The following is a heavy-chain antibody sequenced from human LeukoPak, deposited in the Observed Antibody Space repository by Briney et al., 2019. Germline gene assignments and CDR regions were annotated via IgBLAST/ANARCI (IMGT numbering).Heavy chain of an antibody. CDR1: GGSISSSNW. CDR3: APQPPEWAHKPKLFDP. Sequence: SGTLSLTCAVSGGSISSSNWWSWVRQPPGKGLEWIGEIYHSGSTYYNPSLKSRVTISVDTSKNQFSLKLSSVTAADTAVYYCAPQPPEWAHKPKLFDPWGQGTLVTVSS. CDR2: IYHSGST. D-gene: IGHD1-26*01. J-gene: IGHJ5*02. V-gene: IGHV4-4*02.